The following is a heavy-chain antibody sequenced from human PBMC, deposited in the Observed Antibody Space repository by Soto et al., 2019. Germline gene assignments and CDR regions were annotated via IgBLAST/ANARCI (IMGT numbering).Heavy chain of an antibody. CDR1: GFTFSSYA. J-gene: IGHJ4*02. CDR2: ISGSGGST. CDR3: AKRGGVVVVVPAANTFGY. Sequence: GGSLRLSCAASGFTFSSYAMSWVRQAPGKGLEWVSAISGSGGSTYYADSVKGRFTISRDNSKNTLYLQMNSLRAEDTAVYYCAKRGGVVVVVPAANTFGYWGQGTLVTVSS. V-gene: IGHV3-23*01. D-gene: IGHD2-2*01.